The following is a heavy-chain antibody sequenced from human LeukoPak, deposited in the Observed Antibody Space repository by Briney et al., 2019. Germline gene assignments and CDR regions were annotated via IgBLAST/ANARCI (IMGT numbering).Heavy chain of an antibody. CDR2: IKSKTDGGTT. CDR3: TTEHQRAVAGTPWARPFDY. V-gene: IGHV3-15*01. Sequence: GGSLRLSCAASGFTFSSYSMNWVRQAPGKGLEWVGRIKSKTDGGTTDYAAPVKGRFTISRDDSKNTLYLQMNSLKTEDTAVYYCTTEHQRAVAGTPWARPFDYWGQGTLVTVSS. J-gene: IGHJ4*02. CDR1: GFTFSSYS. D-gene: IGHD6-19*01.